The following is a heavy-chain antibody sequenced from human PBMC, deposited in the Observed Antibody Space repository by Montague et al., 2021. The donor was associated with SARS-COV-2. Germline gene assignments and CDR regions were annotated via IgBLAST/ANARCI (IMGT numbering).Heavy chain of an antibody. CDR1: GGSITVSRYD. V-gene: IGHV4-39*01. Sequence: SETLSLTCTVSGGSITVSRYDWGWIRQPPGKGLEWIGSVRYTGTTSYNASLKSRLTISVDTSENQFSLKMTSVTASDTAVYYCARHRANAGSFDIWGQGTMVTVSS. CDR2: VRYTGTT. J-gene: IGHJ3*02. CDR3: ARHRANAGSFDI. D-gene: IGHD1-1*01.